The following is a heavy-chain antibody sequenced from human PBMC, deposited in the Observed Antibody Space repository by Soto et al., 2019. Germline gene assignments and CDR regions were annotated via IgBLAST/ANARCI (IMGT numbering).Heavy chain of an antibody. J-gene: IGHJ6*02. CDR3: ARGFRKGFNV. Sequence: EVQLVESGGGLVKPGGSLRLSCVASGFTFSGYSINWVRQAPGKGLEWVSYISGPSIYIYYADSVKGRFTISRDNAKSEVYLQMNSLRAEDTAVYYCARGFRKGFNVWGQGTTVSVSS. D-gene: IGHD3-10*01. V-gene: IGHV3-21*01. CDR2: ISGPSIYI. CDR1: GFTFSGYS.